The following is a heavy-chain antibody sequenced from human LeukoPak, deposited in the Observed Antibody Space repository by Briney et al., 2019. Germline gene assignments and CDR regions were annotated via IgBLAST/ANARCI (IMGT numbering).Heavy chain of an antibody. V-gene: IGHV3-74*01. CDR1: GFALSGYW. Sequence: GGSLRLSCTASGFALSGYWMHWVRHAPGKGLVWVSRSSADGSSAVYADSVKGRFTISRDNARNTLYLQMNSLRPEDTATYFCTRVVVGTTGLFDSWGQGTLVTVSS. D-gene: IGHD2-15*01. CDR3: TRVVVGTTGLFDS. J-gene: IGHJ4*02. CDR2: SSADGSSA.